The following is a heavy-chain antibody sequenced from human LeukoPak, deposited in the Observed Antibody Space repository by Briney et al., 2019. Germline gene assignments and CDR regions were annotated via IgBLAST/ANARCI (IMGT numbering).Heavy chain of an antibody. Sequence: SETLSLTCTVSGGSISSYYWSWIRQPPGKGLEWIGYIYYSGSTNYNPSPKSRVTISVDTSKSQFSLKLSSVTAADTAVYYCARGVGGTTVRGVILYYYYGMDVWGQGTTVTVSS. J-gene: IGHJ6*02. V-gene: IGHV4-59*01. CDR3: ARGVGGTTVRGVILYYYYGMDV. CDR1: GGSISSYY. D-gene: IGHD3-10*01. CDR2: IYYSGST.